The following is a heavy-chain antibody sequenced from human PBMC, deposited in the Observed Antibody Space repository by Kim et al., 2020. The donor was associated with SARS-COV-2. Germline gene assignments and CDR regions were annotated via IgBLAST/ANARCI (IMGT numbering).Heavy chain of an antibody. D-gene: IGHD2-21*02. CDR2: IIPIFGTA. J-gene: IGHJ4*02. Sequence: SVKVSCKASGGTFSSYAISWVRQAPGQGLEWMGGIIPIFGTANYAQKFQGRVTITADESTSTAYMELSSLRSEDTAVYYCATSFYCGGDCYSTDYFDYWGQGTLVTVSS. CDR3: ATSFYCGGDCYSTDYFDY. V-gene: IGHV1-69*13. CDR1: GGTFSSYA.